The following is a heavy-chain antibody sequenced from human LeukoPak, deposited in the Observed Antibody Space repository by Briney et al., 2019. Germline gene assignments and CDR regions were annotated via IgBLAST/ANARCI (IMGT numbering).Heavy chain of an antibody. J-gene: IGHJ4*02. Sequence: AGGSLRLSCAASGFTFSSYAMHWVRQAPGKGLEWVAVISYDGSNKYYADSVKGRFTISRDNAKNSLYLQMNSLRAEDTAVYYCARTPIYDSSGYYYVGYWGQGTLVTVSS. CDR3: ARTPIYDSSGYYYVGY. CDR2: ISYDGSNK. D-gene: IGHD3-22*01. CDR1: GFTFSSYA. V-gene: IGHV3-30*04.